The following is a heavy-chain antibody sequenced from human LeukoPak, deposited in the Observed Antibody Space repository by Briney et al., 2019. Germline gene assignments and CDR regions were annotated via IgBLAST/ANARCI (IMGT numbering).Heavy chain of an antibody. CDR1: GGSIGSHY. CDR2: VYDIGST. Sequence: WETLSLTCTVSGGSIGSHYWTWIRQTPGKGLEWIGYVYDIGSTKYNPSLKSRVTISVDTSKNQFSLRLSSVTAADTAVYYCARGGVLKSVDYWGQGTLVAVSS. CDR3: ARGGVLKSVDY. J-gene: IGHJ4*02. D-gene: IGHD3-16*01. V-gene: IGHV4-59*11.